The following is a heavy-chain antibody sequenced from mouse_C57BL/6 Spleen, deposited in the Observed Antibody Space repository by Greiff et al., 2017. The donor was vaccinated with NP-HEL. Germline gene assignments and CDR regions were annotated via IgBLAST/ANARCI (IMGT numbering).Heavy chain of an antibody. D-gene: IGHD4-1*02. CDR2: IDPENGDT. Sequence: EVQLQQSGAELVRPGASVKLSCTASGFNIKDDYMHWVKQRPEQGLEWIGWIDPENGDTEYASKFQGKATITADKSSNTAYLQLSSLTSEDTAVYYCTTPQLGPFAYWGQGTLVTVSA. V-gene: IGHV14-4*01. CDR3: TTPQLGPFAY. CDR1: GFNIKDDY. J-gene: IGHJ3*01.